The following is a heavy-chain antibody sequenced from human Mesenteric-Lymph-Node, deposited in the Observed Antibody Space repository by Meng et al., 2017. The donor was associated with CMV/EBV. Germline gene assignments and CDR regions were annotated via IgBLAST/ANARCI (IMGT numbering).Heavy chain of an antibody. D-gene: IGHD2-15*01. Sequence: SFSCYYWRWIRQPPGKGLEWIGELTHSGSTNYNPSLKSRVTISVDTSKNQFSLKLSSVTAADTAVYYCARGPGYCSGGSCYSLYFQHWGQGTLVTVSS. CDR1: SFSCYY. CDR3: ARGPGYCSGGSCYSLYFQH. CDR2: LTHSGST. V-gene: IGHV4-34*01. J-gene: IGHJ1*01.